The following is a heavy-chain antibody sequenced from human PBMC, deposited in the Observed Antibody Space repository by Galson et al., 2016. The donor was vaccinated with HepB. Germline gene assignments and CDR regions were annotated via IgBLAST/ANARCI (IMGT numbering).Heavy chain of an antibody. D-gene: IGHD3-22*01. J-gene: IGHJ2*01. Sequence: LSLTCDVSGGSISRSNWKSWVRQIPGKGLEWIGQIYHSGTTNYNPSLKSRVTMSVDKSNKQFSLNLRSVTAADTAVYYCASYYDNDYWYFDLWGLGTLVTVSS. V-gene: IGHV4-4*02. CDR2: IYHSGTT. CDR3: ASYYDNDYWYFDL. CDR1: GGSISRSNW.